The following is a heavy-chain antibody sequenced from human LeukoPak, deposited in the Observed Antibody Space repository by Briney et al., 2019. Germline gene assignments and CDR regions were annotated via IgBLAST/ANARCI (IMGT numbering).Heavy chain of an antibody. D-gene: IGHD2-15*01. J-gene: IGHJ6*02. V-gene: IGHV4-39*01. CDR3: ARGMRRGFCSGGSCSYNYYGMDV. CDR1: GGSISSSSYY. CDR2: IFYSGKT. Sequence: SETLSLTCTVSGGSISSSSYYWAWIRQPPGRGLEWIGSIFYSGKTYYNSYLKSRVTISVDTSENQFSLKVSSVTAADTAVYHCARGMRRGFCSGGSCSYNYYGMDVWGQGTTVTVSS.